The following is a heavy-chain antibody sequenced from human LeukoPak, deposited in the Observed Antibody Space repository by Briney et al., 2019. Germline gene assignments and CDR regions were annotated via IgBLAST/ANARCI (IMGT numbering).Heavy chain of an antibody. D-gene: IGHD2-2*01. Sequence: SETLSLTCTVSGGSISSYYWSWIRQPPGKGLEWIGYIYTSGSTNYNPSLKSRVTISVDTSKNQFSLKLSSVTAADTAVYYCAGPAAHNWFDPWGQGTLVTVSS. CDR3: AGPAAHNWFDP. V-gene: IGHV4-4*09. CDR1: GGSISSYY. CDR2: IYTSGST. J-gene: IGHJ5*02.